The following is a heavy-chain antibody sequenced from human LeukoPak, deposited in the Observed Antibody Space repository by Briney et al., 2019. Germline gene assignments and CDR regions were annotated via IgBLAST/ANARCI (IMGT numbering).Heavy chain of an antibody. CDR3: ARNVKTDIYASGSFFDY. D-gene: IGHD3-10*01. V-gene: IGHV1-18*01. J-gene: IGHJ4*02. Sequence: ASVKVSCKASGYTFTSYGISWVRQAPGQGLEWMGWISAYNGNTNYAQKLQGRVTMTTDTSTSTAYMELGSLRSDDSAVYYCARNVKTDIYASGSFFDYWGQGTLVTVSS. CDR2: ISAYNGNT. CDR1: GYTFTSYG.